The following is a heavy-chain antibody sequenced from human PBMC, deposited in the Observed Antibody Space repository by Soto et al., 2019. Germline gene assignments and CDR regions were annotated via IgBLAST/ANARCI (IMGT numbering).Heavy chain of an antibody. CDR2: ICDADLK. J-gene: IGHJ3*02. CDR1: GFIFTSYC. D-gene: IGHD6-25*01. CDR3: AGEQRGAFDI. V-gene: IGHV3-74*01. Sequence: EVQLVESGGGLVQPGGSLRLSCAASGFIFTSYCMHWLRQVPGKEPVWVSFICDADLKGYADTVKGRFTISRENAINTLYLEMTSLTVDDTAVYYCAGEQRGAFDIWGLGTMVTVSS.